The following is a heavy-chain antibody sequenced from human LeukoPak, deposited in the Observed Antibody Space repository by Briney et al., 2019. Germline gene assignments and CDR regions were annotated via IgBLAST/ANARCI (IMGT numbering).Heavy chain of an antibody. CDR1: GYTFTSYD. J-gene: IGHJ6*02. CDR3: ARERCSGGSRYSGVRTGNYYYYGMDV. CDR2: MNPNSGNT. Sequence: ASVKVSCKASGYTFTSYDINWVRQATGQGLEWMGWMNPNSGNTGYAQKFQGRVTMTRNTSISTAYMELSSLRSEDTAVYYCARERCSGGSRYSGVRTGNYYYYGMDVWGQGTTVTVSS. D-gene: IGHD2-15*01. V-gene: IGHV1-8*01.